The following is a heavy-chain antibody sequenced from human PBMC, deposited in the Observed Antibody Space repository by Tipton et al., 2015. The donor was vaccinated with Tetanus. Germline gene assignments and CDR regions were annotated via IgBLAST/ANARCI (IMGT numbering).Heavy chain of an antibody. Sequence: SGFIFSSYGIHWVRQAPGKGLEWVAVSWYDGTDQYYADSVKGRFTLSRDNSENTLYLQMNSLRAEDTAVYYCAREADCSGGSCFSGDFDNWGQGTQVTVSS. D-gene: IGHD2-15*01. CDR2: SWYDGTDQ. V-gene: IGHV3-33*01. CDR1: GFIFSSYG. J-gene: IGHJ4*02. CDR3: AREADCSGGSCFSGDFDN.